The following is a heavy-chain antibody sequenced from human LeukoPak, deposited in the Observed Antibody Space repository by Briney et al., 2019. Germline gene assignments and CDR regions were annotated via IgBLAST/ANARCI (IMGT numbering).Heavy chain of an antibody. J-gene: IGHJ4*02. CDR3: ARDHVGATTSDY. CDR2: ISSGSSYI. CDR1: GFTFSSYS. D-gene: IGHD1-26*01. V-gene: IGHV3-21*01. Sequence: GGSLRLSCAASGFTFSSYSMNWVRQAPGKGLEWVSSISSGSSYIYYADSVKGRFTISRDNAKNSLYLQMNSLRAEDTAVYYCARDHVGATTSDYWRQGTLVTVSS.